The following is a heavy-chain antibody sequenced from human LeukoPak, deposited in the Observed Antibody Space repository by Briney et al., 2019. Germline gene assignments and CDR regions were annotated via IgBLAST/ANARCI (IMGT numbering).Heavy chain of an antibody. Sequence: PGGSLRLSCAASGFTFSSYSMNWVRQAPGKGLEWVSYISSSSSTIYYADSVKGRFTISRDNAKNSLYLQMNSLRAEDTAVYYCARVGGDYYDSSGYYSPPDYWGQGTLVTVSS. D-gene: IGHD3-22*01. V-gene: IGHV3-48*04. CDR1: GFTFSSYS. CDR3: ARVGGDYYDSSGYYSPPDY. CDR2: ISSSSSTI. J-gene: IGHJ4*02.